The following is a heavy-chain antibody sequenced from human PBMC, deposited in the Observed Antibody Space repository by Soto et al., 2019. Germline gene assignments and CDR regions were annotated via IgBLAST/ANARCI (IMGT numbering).Heavy chain of an antibody. Sequence: QLQLQESGSGLVQPSQTLSLTCAVSGGSISSGGYSWSWIRQPPGKGLEWIGYIYHSGSTYYNPSLKSRVTISVDRSKNQFSLKLSSVTAADTAVYYCASSRYCTHGVCSSGAFDIWGQGTMVTVSS. J-gene: IGHJ3*02. CDR2: IYHSGST. D-gene: IGHD2-8*01. CDR1: GGSISSGGYS. CDR3: ASSRYCTHGVCSSGAFDI. V-gene: IGHV4-30-2*01.